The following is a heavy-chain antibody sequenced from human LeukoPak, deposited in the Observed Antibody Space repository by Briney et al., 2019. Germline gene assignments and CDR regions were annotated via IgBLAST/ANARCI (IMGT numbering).Heavy chain of an antibody. D-gene: IGHD2-15*01. V-gene: IGHV1-3*01. J-gene: IGHJ6*02. CDR3: ARERWHCRVNCYSVYYYALDV. Sequence: GASVKVSCTGSGYTFTNYAVHWVRQAPGQRLEWLGWINPGNGDTKYSQNFQGRVTVTSDTSAATAYVELNSLTSEDTAVHYCARERWHCRVNCYSVYYYALDVWGQGTTVTVSS. CDR2: INPGNGDT. CDR1: GYTFTNYA.